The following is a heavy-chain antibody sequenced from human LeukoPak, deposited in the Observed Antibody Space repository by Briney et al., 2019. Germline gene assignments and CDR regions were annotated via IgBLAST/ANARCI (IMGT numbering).Heavy chain of an antibody. D-gene: IGHD6-19*01. V-gene: IGHV3-23*01. CDR2: ISGSGGST. J-gene: IGHJ4*02. CDR1: GFTVSSYA. CDR3: AKDDSGWYSDY. Sequence: GGSLRLSCAASGFTVSSYAISWVRQAPGKGLEWVSAISGSGGSTYYADSVKGRFTISRDNSKNTLYLQMNSLRAEDTAVYYCAKDDSGWYSDYWGQGTLVTVSS.